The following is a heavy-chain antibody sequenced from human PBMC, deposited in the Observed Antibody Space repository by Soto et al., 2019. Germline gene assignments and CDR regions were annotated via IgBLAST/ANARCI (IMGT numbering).Heavy chain of an antibody. D-gene: IGHD6-13*01. J-gene: IGHJ4*02. Sequence: SETLSRTCTVSGGSISSGGYYWSWIRQHPGKGLEWIGYIYYSGSTYYNPSLKSRVTMSVDTSKNQFSLKLSSVTAADTAVYYCARSRRDGHQKYSCSWAYHGTVAYYFDYWGQGTVVTVSS. CDR2: IYYSGST. V-gene: IGHV4-31*03. CDR1: GGSISSGGYY. CDR3: ARSRRDGHQKYSCSWAYHGTVAYYFDY.